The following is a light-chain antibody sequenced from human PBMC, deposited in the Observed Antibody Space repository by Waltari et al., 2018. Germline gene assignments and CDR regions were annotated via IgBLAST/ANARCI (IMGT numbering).Light chain of an antibody. J-gene: IGLJ1*01. CDR2: AVT. CDR3: RSYAGSTTSSVV. CDR1: SSDVGGYRL. V-gene: IGLV2-23*02. Sequence: QSALTQPASVSGSPGQSITISCTGPSSDVGGYRLVSWHQQHPGKAPKLMIYAVTKRPSGVSHRFSGSKSGNTASLTISGLQTEDEADYYCRSYAGSTTSSVVFGTGTKVIVL.